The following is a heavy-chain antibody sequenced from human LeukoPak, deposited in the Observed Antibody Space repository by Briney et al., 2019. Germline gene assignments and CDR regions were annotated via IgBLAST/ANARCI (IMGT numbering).Heavy chain of an antibody. CDR3: ARADWGYGFFDY. J-gene: IGHJ4*02. Sequence: PSETLSLTCTVSGGSISSSSYYWGWIRQPPGKGLEWIGSIHYSGSTNYNPSLKSRVTISVDTSKNQFSLKLSSVTAADTAVYYCARADWGYGFFDYWGQGTLVTVSS. V-gene: IGHV4-39*07. CDR2: IHYSGST. D-gene: IGHD5-12*01. CDR1: GGSISSSSYY.